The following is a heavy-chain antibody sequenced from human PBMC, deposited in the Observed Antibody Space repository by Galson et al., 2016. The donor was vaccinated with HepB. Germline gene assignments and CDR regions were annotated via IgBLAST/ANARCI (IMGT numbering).Heavy chain of an antibody. CDR2: IKSKTDGGTT. CDR1: GFTFSNAW. V-gene: IGHV3-15*01. CDR3: TTEGFLGYCSSTSCYINH. D-gene: IGHD2-2*01. J-gene: IGHJ4*02. Sequence: SLRLSCAASGFTFSNAWMSWVRQAPGKGLEWVGRIKSKTDGGTTDYAAPVKGRFTISREDSKNTLYLQMNSLKTEDTAVYYGTTEGFLGYCSSTSCYINHWGQGTLVTVSS.